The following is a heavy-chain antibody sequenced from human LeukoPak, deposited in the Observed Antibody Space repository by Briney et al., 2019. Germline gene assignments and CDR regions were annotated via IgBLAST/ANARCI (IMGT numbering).Heavy chain of an antibody. CDR1: GGSISSGSYY. CDR3: ARDGGSGWYNY. J-gene: IGHJ4*02. CDR2: IYTSGST. Sequence: PSQTLSLTCTVSGGSISSGSYYWSWIRQPAGKGLEWIGRIYTSGSTNYNPSLKSRVTISVDTSKNQFSLKLSSVTAADTAVYYCARDGGSGWYNYWGQGTPVTVSS. V-gene: IGHV4-61*02. D-gene: IGHD6-19*01.